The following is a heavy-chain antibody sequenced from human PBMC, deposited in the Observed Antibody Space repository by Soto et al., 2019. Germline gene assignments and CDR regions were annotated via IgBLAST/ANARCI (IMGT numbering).Heavy chain of an antibody. D-gene: IGHD4-17*01. CDR3: ARDVGYGGNSKGSDYYYGMDV. CDR1: GYTFTSYD. Sequence: ASVKVSCKASGYTFTSYDINWVRQATGQGLEWMGWINPNSGNTNYAQKFQGRVTMTRDTSISTAYMELSRLRSDDTAVYYCARDVGYGGNSKGSDYYYGMDVWGQGTTVTVSS. J-gene: IGHJ6*02. V-gene: IGHV1-8*01. CDR2: INPNSGNT.